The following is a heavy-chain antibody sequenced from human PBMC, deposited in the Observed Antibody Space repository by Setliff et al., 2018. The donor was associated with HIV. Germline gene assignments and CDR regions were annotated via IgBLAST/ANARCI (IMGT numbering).Heavy chain of an antibody. J-gene: IGHJ4*02. CDR2: ISSSGSTK. D-gene: IGHD1-26*01. CDR1: GFIFSDYY. Sequence: PGGSLRLSCAASGFIFSDYYMSWIRQAPGKGLEWVSYISSSGSTKYYADSVKGRFTIARDNAKNSLYLQMNSLRAEDTAVYYCARRPRVGATTAVDYWGQGTLVTVSS. V-gene: IGHV3-11*04. CDR3: ARRPRVGATTAVDY.